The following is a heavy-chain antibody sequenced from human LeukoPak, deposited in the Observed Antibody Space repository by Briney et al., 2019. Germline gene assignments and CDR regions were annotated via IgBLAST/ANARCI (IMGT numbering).Heavy chain of an antibody. J-gene: IGHJ3*02. V-gene: IGHV3-48*03. Sequence: GGSLRLSCAASRFTFSSYEMNWVRQAPGKGLEWVSYISSSGSTIYYADSVKGRFTISRDNAKNSLYLQMNSLRAEDTAVYYCARTTVNAFDIWGQGIMVTLSS. CDR3: ARTTVNAFDI. CDR2: ISSSGSTI. D-gene: IGHD4-17*01. CDR1: RFTFSSYE.